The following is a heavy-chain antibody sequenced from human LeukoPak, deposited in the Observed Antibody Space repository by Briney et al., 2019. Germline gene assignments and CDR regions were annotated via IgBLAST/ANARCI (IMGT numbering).Heavy chain of an antibody. D-gene: IGHD3-10*01. CDR1: GITLSNYG. J-gene: IGHJ4*02. Sequence: GGSLRLSCAVSGITLSNYGMSWVRQAPGKGLEWVAGISDSGGSTNYADSVKGRFTISRDNPKTTLYLQMNSLRAEDTAVYLCAKRGLVIRAVIIVWYHKEADYFDYWGQGGLVTVSS. CDR3: AKRGLVIRAVIIVWYHKEADYFDY. V-gene: IGHV3-23*01. CDR2: ISDSGGST.